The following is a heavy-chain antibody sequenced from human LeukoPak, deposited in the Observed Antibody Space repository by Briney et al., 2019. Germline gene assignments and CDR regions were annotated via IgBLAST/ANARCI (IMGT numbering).Heavy chain of an antibody. D-gene: IGHD6-13*01. CDR3: AWARIAAAGLPDY. V-gene: IGHV3-21*01. CDR2: ISSSSSYI. Sequence: PGGSLRLSCAASGFTFSIYSMNWVRQAPGKGLGWVSSISSSSSYIYYADSVKGRFTISRDNAKNSLYLQMNSLRAEDTAVYYCAWARIAAAGLPDYWGQGTLVTVSS. CDR1: GFTFSIYS. J-gene: IGHJ4*02.